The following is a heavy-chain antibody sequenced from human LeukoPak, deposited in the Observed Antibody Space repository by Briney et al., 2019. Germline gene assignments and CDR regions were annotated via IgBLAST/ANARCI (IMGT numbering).Heavy chain of an antibody. CDR3: TRDQTPYY. J-gene: IGHJ4*02. CDR1: GFTFGDYA. Sequence: GGSLRLSCTASGFTFGDYAMTWVRQAPGKGLEWVGFIRSRIYGGTPEYAASVKGRFTISRDDSKGIAYLQMNSLKTEDTAVYYCTRDQTPYYWGQGTLVTVSS. V-gene: IGHV3-49*04. CDR2: IRSRIYGGTP.